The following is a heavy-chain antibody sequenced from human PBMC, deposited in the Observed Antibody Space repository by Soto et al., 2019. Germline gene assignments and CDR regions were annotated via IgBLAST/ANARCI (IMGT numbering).Heavy chain of an antibody. CDR1: GFTFSSYG. CDR2: ISYDGSNK. CDR3: AKVPPPAPFDY. V-gene: IGHV3-30*18. Sequence: GGSLRLSCAASGFTFSSYGMHWVRQAPGKGLEWVAVISYDGSNKYYADSVKGRFTISRDNSKNTLYLQMNSLRAEDTAVYYCAKVPPPAPFDYWGQGTLVTVSS. J-gene: IGHJ4*02.